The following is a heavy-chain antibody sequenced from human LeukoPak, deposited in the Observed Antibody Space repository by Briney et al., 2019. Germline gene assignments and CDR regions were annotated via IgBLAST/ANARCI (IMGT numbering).Heavy chain of an antibody. CDR2: MSGSGAGT. Sequence: GGSLRLSCAATGFTFNTYVMSWVRQAPGKGLEWVSAMSGSGAGTYYADSVKGRFTISRDNSQNTLYLQMNSLRVEDTAVYYCAKASGGSRPYYFDYWGQGTLVTVSS. CDR3: AKASGGSRPYYFDY. J-gene: IGHJ4*02. CDR1: GFTFNTYV. V-gene: IGHV3-23*01. D-gene: IGHD3-16*01.